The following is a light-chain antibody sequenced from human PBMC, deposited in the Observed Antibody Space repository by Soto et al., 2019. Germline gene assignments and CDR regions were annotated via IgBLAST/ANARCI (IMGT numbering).Light chain of an antibody. Sequence: DIQMTQSPSTLSASVGDRVTITCRASQSLSTWLAWYQQKPGKAPKLVIYDASSLESGVPSRFSGSGSGTEFTLTISGLQPDDLATYYCQQYDQFPGTFGQGTKVEIK. CDR3: QQYDQFPGT. CDR1: QSLSTW. CDR2: DAS. J-gene: IGKJ1*01. V-gene: IGKV1-5*01.